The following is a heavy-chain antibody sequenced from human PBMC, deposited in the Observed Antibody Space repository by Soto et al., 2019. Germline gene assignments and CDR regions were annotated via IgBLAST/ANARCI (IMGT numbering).Heavy chain of an antibody. Sequence: GSLRLSCTASGFTFSRYAMSWDRQAPGKGLAWVSAISGSGGSTYYADSVKRRFTISRDNSKNTLHLQMNILTAVDSAVYYCAKEYCSRGRCYPRIFDCWGQGALVTVSS. CDR2: ISGSGGST. D-gene: IGHD2-15*01. J-gene: IGHJ4*02. CDR3: AKEYCSRGRCYPRIFDC. CDR1: GFTFSRYA. V-gene: IGHV3-23*01.